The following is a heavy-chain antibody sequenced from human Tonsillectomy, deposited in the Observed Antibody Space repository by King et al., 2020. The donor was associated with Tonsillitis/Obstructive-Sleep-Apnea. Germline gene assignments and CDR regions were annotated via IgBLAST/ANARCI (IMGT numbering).Heavy chain of an antibody. V-gene: IGHV4-39*01. D-gene: IGHD4-11*01. CDR3: ARQVDYTKSYYYFMDV. Sequence: QLQESGPGLVKPSETLSLTCTVSGGSTGSSSYYWGWIRQSPGKGLEWIGSIYYDGTTYYNPSLKSRVTISVDTSKNQFSLRLTAVTAADTAVYYCARQVDYTKSYYYFMDVWGKGTTVTVSS. CDR2: IYYDGTT. J-gene: IGHJ6*03. CDR1: GGSTGSSSYY.